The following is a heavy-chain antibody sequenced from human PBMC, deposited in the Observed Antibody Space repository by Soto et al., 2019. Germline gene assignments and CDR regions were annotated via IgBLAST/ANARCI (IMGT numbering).Heavy chain of an antibody. D-gene: IGHD2-2*01. V-gene: IGHV1-2*04. CDR3: ARTHCISTSCYSPYYYYGIDV. Sequence: GASVKVSCKASGYTFSGYYMHWVRQAPGQGLEWMGWINPNSGGTNYAQKFQGWVTVTRDTSISTAYMELSRLRSDDTAVYYCARTHCISTSCYSPYYYYGIDVWGQGTTVTVSS. CDR2: INPNSGGT. CDR1: GYTFSGYY. J-gene: IGHJ6*02.